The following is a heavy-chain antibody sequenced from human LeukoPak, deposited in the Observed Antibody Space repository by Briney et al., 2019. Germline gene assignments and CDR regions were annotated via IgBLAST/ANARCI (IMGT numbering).Heavy chain of an antibody. CDR2: FYYTGTT. Sequence: SETLSLTCTVSGGSVSRGSYFWSWIRQPPGKGLEWIGYFYYTGTTNYNPSLKSRVTISVDTSKNQFSLKVNSVTAADTGVYYCASKSTDHGELRFDYWGQGTLVTVSS. V-gene: IGHV4-61*01. CDR3: ASKSTDHGELRFDY. D-gene: IGHD4-17*01. CDR1: GGSVSRGSYF. J-gene: IGHJ4*02.